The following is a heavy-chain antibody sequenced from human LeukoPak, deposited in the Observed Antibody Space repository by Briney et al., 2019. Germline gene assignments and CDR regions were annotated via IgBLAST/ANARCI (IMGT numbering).Heavy chain of an antibody. CDR3: ARDTRGESDY. J-gene: IGHJ4*01. CDR2: FSRSGIYI. CDR1: GFVFSDYS. Sequence: GGSLRLSCEASGFVFSDYSMNWVRQAPGKGLEWVSSFSRSGIYIYYGDSVKGRFTISRDNAKNSLYLQMNSLRAEDTAMYYCARDTRGESDYWGHGTLVTVSS. D-gene: IGHD2-2*01. V-gene: IGHV3-21*01.